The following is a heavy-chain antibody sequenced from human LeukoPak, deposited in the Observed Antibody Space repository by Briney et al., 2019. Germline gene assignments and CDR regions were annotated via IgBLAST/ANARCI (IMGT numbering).Heavy chain of an antibody. D-gene: IGHD6-19*01. CDR1: GFTFSSYA. CDR3: AKSAYSSGWYPGGLDY. CDR2: ISGSGGRT. J-gene: IGHJ4*02. Sequence: PGGSLRLSCAASGFTFSSYAMSWVRQAPGKGLEWVSSISGSGGRTFYGDSVKGRFTISRDSSKNMFYLQMNSLRAEDTAIYYCAKSAYSSGWYPGGLDYWGQGTLVTVSS. V-gene: IGHV3-23*01.